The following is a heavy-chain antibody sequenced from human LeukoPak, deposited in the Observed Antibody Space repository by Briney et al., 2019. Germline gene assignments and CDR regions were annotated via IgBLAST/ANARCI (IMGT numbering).Heavy chain of an antibody. CDR2: MYYRGNT. V-gene: IGHV4-39*07. D-gene: IGHD1-7*01. CDR3: ARLYGNYQNYFDY. CDR1: GGSISTITYY. J-gene: IGHJ4*02. Sequence: SETLSLTCTVSGGSISTITYYWGWIRQPPGKGLEWVGHMYYRGNTFYNPSLKSRVTISVDTSKNQFSLKLRSVTAADTAVYYCARLYGNYQNYFDYWGQGTLVTVST.